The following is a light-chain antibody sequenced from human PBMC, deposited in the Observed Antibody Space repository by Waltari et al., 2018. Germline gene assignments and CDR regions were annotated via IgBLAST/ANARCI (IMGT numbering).Light chain of an antibody. CDR2: KAA. V-gene: IGKV1-5*03. J-gene: IGKJ1*01. CDR3: PQYNSYPWT. Sequence: IQMLQSPSTLSASVGDRGTITCGASQSMSRWLAWYQQKSGKAPKLLIYKAASLQSGVPSRCSGSGSGTEFYLTISRLQPDECATYDCPQYNSYPWTFGQGTKVEIK. CDR1: QSMSRW.